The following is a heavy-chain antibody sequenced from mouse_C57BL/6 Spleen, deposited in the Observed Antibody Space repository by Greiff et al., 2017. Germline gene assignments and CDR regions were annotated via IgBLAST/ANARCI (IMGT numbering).Heavy chain of an antibody. CDR3: TTGDFERFDY. J-gene: IGHJ2*01. CDR1: GFNIKDDY. Sequence: VQLQQSGAELVRPGASVKLSCTASGFNIKDDYMHWVKQRPEQGLEWIGWIDPENGDTEYATKFQGKATITADTSSNTAYLQLSSLTSEDTAVYYCTTGDFERFDYWGQGTTLTVSS. V-gene: IGHV14-4*01. CDR2: IDPENGDT.